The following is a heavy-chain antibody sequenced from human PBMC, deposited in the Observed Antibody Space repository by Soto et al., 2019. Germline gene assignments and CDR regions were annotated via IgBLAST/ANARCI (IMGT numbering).Heavy chain of an antibody. D-gene: IGHD6-19*01. CDR3: ARHFRGGWYFVSDY. CDR1: GYSFTKWW. J-gene: IGHJ4*02. Sequence: PGESLKISCKGSGYSFTKWWIGWVRQMPGKGLEWMGRIDPSDSYTNYSPSFQGHVTISADKSISTAYLQWSSLKASDTAMYYCARHFRGGWYFVSDYWGQGTLVTVSS. CDR2: IDPSDSYT. V-gene: IGHV5-10-1*01.